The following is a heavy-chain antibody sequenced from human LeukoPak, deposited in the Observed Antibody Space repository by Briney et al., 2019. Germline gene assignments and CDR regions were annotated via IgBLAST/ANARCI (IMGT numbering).Heavy chain of an antibody. CDR1: GYTFTSYD. Sequence: ASVKVSCKASGYTFTSYDINWVRQVTGQGLEWMGWMNPNSGNTGYAQKFQGRVTMTRNTSISTAYMELSSLRSEDTAVYYCARMGYYYDSSGSYQGYYYYMDVWGKGTTVTISS. V-gene: IGHV1-8*01. J-gene: IGHJ6*03. D-gene: IGHD3-22*01. CDR3: ARMGYYYDSSGSYQGYYYYMDV. CDR2: MNPNSGNT.